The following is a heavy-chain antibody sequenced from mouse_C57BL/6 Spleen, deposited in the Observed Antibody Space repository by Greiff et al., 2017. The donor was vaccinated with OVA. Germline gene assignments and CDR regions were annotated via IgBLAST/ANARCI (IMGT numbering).Heavy chain of an antibody. CDR2: IYPGDGDT. CDR3: ESGNKRGLAY. CDR1: GYAFSSSW. D-gene: IGHD2-1*01. Sequence: QVQLQQSGPELVKPGASVKISCKASGYAFSSSWMNWVKQRPGKGLEWIGRIYPGDGDTNYNGKFKGKATLTADKSSSTAYMQLSSLTSEDSAVYFCESGNKRGLAYWGQGTLVTVSA. J-gene: IGHJ3*01. V-gene: IGHV1-82*01.